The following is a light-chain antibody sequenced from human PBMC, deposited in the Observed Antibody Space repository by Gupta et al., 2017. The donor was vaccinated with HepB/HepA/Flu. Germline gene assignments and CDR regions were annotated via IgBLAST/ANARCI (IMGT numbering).Light chain of an antibody. Sequence: EIVLTQSPVTLSLSPGERATLSCRASQTIGNFLGWYQQRPGQAPRLLIFDAFNVATGVPDRFSGSESGTDFTLTISSLEPEDFAVYYCQQRVSWPTTFGQGTKIEIK. CDR2: DAF. CDR3: QQRVSWPTT. CDR1: QTIGNF. V-gene: IGKV3-11*01. J-gene: IGKJ2*01.